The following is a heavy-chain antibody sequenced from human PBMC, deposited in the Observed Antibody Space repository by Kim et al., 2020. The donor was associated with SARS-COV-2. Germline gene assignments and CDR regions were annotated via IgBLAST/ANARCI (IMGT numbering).Heavy chain of an antibody. Sequence: SETLSLTCTVSGGSISSSSYYWGWIRQPPGKGLEWIGSIYYSGSTYYNPSLKSRVTISVDTSKNQFSLKLSSVTAADTAVYYCARLGGAVWYYYDSSGYYYFDYWGQGTLVTVSS. V-gene: IGHV4-39*01. CDR1: GGSISSSSYY. D-gene: IGHD3-22*01. CDR3: ARLGGAVWYYYDSSGYYYFDY. CDR2: IYYSGST. J-gene: IGHJ4*02.